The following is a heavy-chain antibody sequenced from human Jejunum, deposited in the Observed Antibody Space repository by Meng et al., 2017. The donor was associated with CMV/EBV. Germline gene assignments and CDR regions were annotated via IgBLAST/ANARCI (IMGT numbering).Heavy chain of an antibody. Sequence: LQGSGPRLVNPSQTLSLTCTVSGDSISSGDYSWNWIRQSPGKGLEWIGYIYYNGNAYYNPSLQSRVSISVDTSKNEFSLNLNSVTAADTALYFCARGGIFRGIDYWGQGTLVTVSS. J-gene: IGHJ4*02. CDR1: GDSISSGDYS. CDR2: IYYNGNA. CDR3: ARGGIFRGIDY. D-gene: IGHD3-10*01. V-gene: IGHV4-30-4*08.